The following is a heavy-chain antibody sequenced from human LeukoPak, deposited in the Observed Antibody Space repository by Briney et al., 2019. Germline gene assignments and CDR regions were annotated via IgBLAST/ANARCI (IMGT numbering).Heavy chain of an antibody. J-gene: IGHJ4*02. CDR2: INDSGDT. Sequence: SETLSLTCAVYGGPFSGYYWSRIRQSPGRGLEWIGQINDSGDTDYNPSLKSRVTISIDTSKKQFSLRLRSVTAADTALYYCARETSTWNSFEYWGQGTAVTVSS. D-gene: IGHD1/OR15-1a*01. CDR1: GGPFSGYY. V-gene: IGHV4-34*01. CDR3: ARETSTWNSFEY.